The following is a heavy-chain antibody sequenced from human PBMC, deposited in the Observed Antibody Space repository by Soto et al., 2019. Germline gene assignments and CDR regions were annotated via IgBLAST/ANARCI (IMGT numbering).Heavy chain of an antibody. J-gene: IGHJ3*01. CDR2: ISWNSAKI. Sequence: EVLLVESGGGLVQPGRSLMLSCAASGFTFDDYPMHWVRQAPGKGLEWVSTISWNSAKIAYADSVKGRFTVSRDNAKNSLYLQMTSLRVDDTALYYCPKDRDGGSYFDMPDSFDVWGQGTVVTVSS. V-gene: IGHV3-9*01. CDR3: PKDRDGGSYFDMPDSFDV. D-gene: IGHD1-26*01. CDR1: GFTFDDYP.